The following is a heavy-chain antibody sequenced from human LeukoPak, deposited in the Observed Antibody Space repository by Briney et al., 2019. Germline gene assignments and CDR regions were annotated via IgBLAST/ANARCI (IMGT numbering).Heavy chain of an antibody. Sequence: GGSLRLSCAASGFTFSSYAMSWVRQAPGRGLEWVSAISGSGGSTYYADSMKGRFTISRDNSKNTLYLQMNTLRAEDTAVYYCAKDGNNDFWSGYYYYFDYWGQGTLVTVSS. D-gene: IGHD3-3*01. CDR3: AKDGNNDFWSGYYYYFDY. CDR2: ISGSGGST. J-gene: IGHJ4*02. V-gene: IGHV3-23*01. CDR1: GFTFSSYA.